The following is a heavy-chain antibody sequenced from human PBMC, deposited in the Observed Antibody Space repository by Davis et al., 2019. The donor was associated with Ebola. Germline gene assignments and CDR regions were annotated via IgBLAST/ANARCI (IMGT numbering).Heavy chain of an antibody. CDR1: GGSISSGNYY. CDR3: ARGYPPGAAYRWRYWIDP. D-gene: IGHD2-21*01. J-gene: IGHJ5*02. CDR2: IFYSGNS. Sequence: PSETLSLTCTVSGGSISSGNYYWSWIRQHPEKGLEWIGYIFYSGNSYYNPSLKRRVTMSVDPSSSQFSLKLTSATAADTAVYYCARGYPPGAAYRWRYWIDPWGQGTLVTVSS. V-gene: IGHV4-31*03.